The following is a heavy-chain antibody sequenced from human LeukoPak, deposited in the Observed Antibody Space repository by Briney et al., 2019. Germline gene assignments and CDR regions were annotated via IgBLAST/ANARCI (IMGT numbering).Heavy chain of an antibody. D-gene: IGHD3-22*01. CDR3: ARDGRHRYYYDRSGNYGSWFDP. Sequence: ASVNVSCKASGYTFTSYGISWVRQAPGQGLEWMGWISGYNGNKKYVQKFQGRVTMTTDTSTRTAYMEPRSLRSDDTAVYYCARDGRHRYYYDRSGNYGSWFDPWGQGTLVTVSS. CDR1: GYTFTSYG. J-gene: IGHJ5*02. V-gene: IGHV1-18*01. CDR2: ISGYNGNK.